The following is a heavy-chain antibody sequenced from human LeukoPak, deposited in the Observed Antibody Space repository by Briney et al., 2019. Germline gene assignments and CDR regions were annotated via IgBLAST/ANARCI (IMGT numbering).Heavy chain of an antibody. CDR1: GGSISSSSYY. V-gene: IGHV4-39*01. CDR2: IYYSGST. Sequence: SETLSLTCTVSGGSISSSSYYWGWIRQPPGKGLEWIGSIYYSGSTYYNPSLKSRVTISVGTSKNQFSLKLSSVTAADTAVYYCARIVLMVYAPGEAQEYNWFDPWGQGTLVTVSS. CDR3: ARIVLMVYAPGEAQEYNWFDP. J-gene: IGHJ5*02. D-gene: IGHD2-8*01.